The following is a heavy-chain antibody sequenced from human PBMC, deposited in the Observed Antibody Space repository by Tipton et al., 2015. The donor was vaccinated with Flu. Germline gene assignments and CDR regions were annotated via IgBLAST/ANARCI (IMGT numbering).Heavy chain of an antibody. D-gene: IGHD3-10*01. CDR3: ARSPSYSGSGNYPYYFDF. CDR2: IYHSGTA. CDR1: GGSISSSRYY. Sequence: TLSLTCTVSGGSISSSRYYWGWIRQPPGKGLEWIGSIYHSGTAYYNPSLKSRVTLSVDTTENQFSLKLSSVTAADTAVYYCARSPSYSGSGNYPYYFDFWGQGTLVTVSS. J-gene: IGHJ4*02. V-gene: IGHV4-39*07.